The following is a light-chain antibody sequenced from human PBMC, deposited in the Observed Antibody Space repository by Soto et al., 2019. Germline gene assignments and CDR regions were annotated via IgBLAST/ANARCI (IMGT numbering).Light chain of an antibody. CDR1: QSVSSSY. CDR2: GAN. J-gene: IGKJ4*01. V-gene: IGKV3-20*01. Sequence: ESVLTQSPGTQSLSPGERATLSSRASQSVSSSYLAWYQQKPGQAPRLLIYGANNRATGISDRFSGSGSGTDFTLTISRLESDDFAVYYCQQHGSSPLTFGGGTKVDIK. CDR3: QQHGSSPLT.